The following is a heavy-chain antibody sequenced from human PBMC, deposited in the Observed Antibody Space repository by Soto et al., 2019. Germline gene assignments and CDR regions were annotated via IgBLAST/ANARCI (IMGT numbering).Heavy chain of an antibody. D-gene: IGHD3-10*01. CDR1: GAALSSGGYF. CDR2: IYYSGGT. Sequence: PSETLSLTCTVSGAALSSGGYFYTWVRQPPGKGLEWLGYIYYSGGTNYNPSLKSRVTISLDKSKNHFSLRMSSVTAADTAVYYCARESDSGSYYFDYWGRGTLVTVSS. CDR3: ARESDSGSYYFDY. V-gene: IGHV4-61*03. J-gene: IGHJ4*02.